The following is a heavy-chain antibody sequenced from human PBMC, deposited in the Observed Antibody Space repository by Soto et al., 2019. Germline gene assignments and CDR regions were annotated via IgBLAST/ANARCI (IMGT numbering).Heavy chain of an antibody. Sequence: QVQLVESGGGVVQPGRSLRLSCAASGFTFSSYGMHWVRQAPGKGLEWVAVIWYDGSNKYYADSVKGRFTISRDNSKNTLYLQMNSLRAEDTAVYYCRNWNDGRDAFDIWGQGTMVTVSS. CDR1: GFTFSSYG. CDR3: RNWNDGRDAFDI. J-gene: IGHJ3*02. V-gene: IGHV3-33*01. D-gene: IGHD1-1*01. CDR2: IWYDGSNK.